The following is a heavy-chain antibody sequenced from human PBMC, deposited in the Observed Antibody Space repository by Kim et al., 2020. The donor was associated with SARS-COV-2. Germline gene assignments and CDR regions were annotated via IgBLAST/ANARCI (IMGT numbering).Heavy chain of an antibody. Sequence: GESLKISCKGSGYSFTSYWIGWVRQMPGKGLEWMGIIYPGDSDTRYSPSFQGQVTISADKSIVYLQWSSLKASDTAMYYCAMGLHEGNWFDPWGQGTLVTVSS. CDR1: GYSFTSYW. CDR2: IYPGDSDT. J-gene: IGHJ5*02. CDR3: AMGLHEGNWFDP. V-gene: IGHV5-51*01. D-gene: IGHD2-15*01.